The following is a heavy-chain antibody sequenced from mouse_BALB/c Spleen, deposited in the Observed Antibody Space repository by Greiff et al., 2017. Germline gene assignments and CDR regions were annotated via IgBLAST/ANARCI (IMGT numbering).Heavy chain of an antibody. CDR1: GFTFSSFG. V-gene: IGHV5-17*02. CDR3: ARENYYDYGYYLDY. Sequence: EVKLEESGGGLVQPGGSRKLSCAASGFTFSSFGMHWVRQAPEKGLEWVAYISSGSSTIYYADTVKGRFTISRDNPKNTLFLQMTSLRSEDTAMYYCARENYYDYGYYLDYWGQGTTLTVSS. CDR2: ISSGSSTI. D-gene: IGHD2-4*01. J-gene: IGHJ2*01.